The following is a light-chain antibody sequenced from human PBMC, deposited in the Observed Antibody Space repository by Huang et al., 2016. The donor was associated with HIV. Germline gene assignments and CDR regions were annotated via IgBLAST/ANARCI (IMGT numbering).Light chain of an antibody. V-gene: IGKV1-9*01. CDR2: VAS. CDR1: QDISNS. J-gene: IGKJ5*01. CDR3: QQLHDYPVT. Sequence: IQLTQSPSSLSASVGDRVIITCRASQDISNSLAWYQQKPGKAPKSLIFVASTLQSGVSSRFSGSASGTYFTLTINGLQPEDFATYYCQQLHDYPVTFGQGTRLDI.